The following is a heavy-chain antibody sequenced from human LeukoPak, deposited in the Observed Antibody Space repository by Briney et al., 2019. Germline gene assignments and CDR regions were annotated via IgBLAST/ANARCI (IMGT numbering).Heavy chain of an antibody. CDR1: GGSISSHY. D-gene: IGHD2-2*01. Sequence: PSETLSLACTVSGGSISSHYWSWIRQPPGKGLEWIGYIYYSGSTNYNPSLKSRVTISVDTSKNQFSLKLSSVTAADTAVYYCARVRRVVVVPAERVAPLSREPDWFDPWGQGTLVTVSS. CDR2: IYYSGST. V-gene: IGHV4-59*11. J-gene: IGHJ5*02. CDR3: ARVRRVVVVPAERVAPLSREPDWFDP.